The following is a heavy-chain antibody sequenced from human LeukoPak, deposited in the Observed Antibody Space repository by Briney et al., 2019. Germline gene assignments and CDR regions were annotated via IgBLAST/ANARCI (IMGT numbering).Heavy chain of an antibody. Sequence: ASVKVSCKASGYTFTSYDINWVRQATGQGLAWMGWMNPNSGNTGYAQKFQGRVTMTRNTSISTAYMELSSLRSDDTDVYYCARSYHDYIWGSYRLVNYYYYMDVWGKGTTVTVSS. CDR1: GYTFTSYD. J-gene: IGHJ6*03. D-gene: IGHD3-16*02. V-gene: IGHV1-8*01. CDR2: MNPNSGNT. CDR3: ARSYHDYIWGSYRLVNYYYYMDV.